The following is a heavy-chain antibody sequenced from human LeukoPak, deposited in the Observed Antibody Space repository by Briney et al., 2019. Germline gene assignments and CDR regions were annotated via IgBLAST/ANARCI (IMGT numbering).Heavy chain of an antibody. CDR3: ARAAPLGYYYDSSGYFI. CDR2: ISTETQSP. D-gene: IGHD3-22*01. Sequence: ASVMVSCKVSGYTSPFYGITWVRQAPGQGLEWMGWISTETQSPNYAQKLQGRLTITTDESTSTAYMELSSLRSEDTAVYYCARAAPLGYYYDSSGYFIWGQGTMVTVSS. V-gene: IGHV1-18*01. J-gene: IGHJ3*02. CDR1: GYTSPFYG.